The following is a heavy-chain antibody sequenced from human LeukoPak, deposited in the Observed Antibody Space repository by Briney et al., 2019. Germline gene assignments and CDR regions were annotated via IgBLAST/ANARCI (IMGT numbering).Heavy chain of an antibody. V-gene: IGHV1-18*01. J-gene: IGHJ3*02. Sequence: ASVKVSLKASVSTFTSYGITWVRQAPGQGLEWMGWISAYSGNTNYAQKVQGRVPMITDKSASTAYMEQRSLRSGDTAVLYCERDTSAEPHVLDIWGQGAMVSVPS. CDR1: VSTFTSYG. CDR2: ISAYSGNT. D-gene: IGHD1-14*01. CDR3: ERDTSAEPHVLDI.